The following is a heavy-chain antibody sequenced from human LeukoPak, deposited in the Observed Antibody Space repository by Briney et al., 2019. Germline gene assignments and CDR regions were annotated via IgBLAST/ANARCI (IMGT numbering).Heavy chain of an antibody. CDR2: IYYCGST. CDR3: ARDTPPLPNYDFWSGYQYFDY. Sequence: SETLSLTCTVSGGSISSYYWSWIRQPPGKGLEWIGYIYYCGSTNYNPSLKSRVTISVDTSKNQFSLKLTSVTAADTAVYYCARDTPPLPNYDFWSGYQYFDYWGQGTLVTVSS. CDR1: GGSISSYY. J-gene: IGHJ4*02. D-gene: IGHD3-3*01. V-gene: IGHV4-59*12.